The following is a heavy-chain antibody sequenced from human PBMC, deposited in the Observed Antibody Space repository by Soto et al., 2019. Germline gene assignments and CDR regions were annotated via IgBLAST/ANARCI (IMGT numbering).Heavy chain of an antibody. D-gene: IGHD3-22*01. CDR1: GYTFTSYY. CDR2: INPSGGST. V-gene: IGHV1-46*01. CDR3: ARGSPNYYDSSGNRRPRRPTLPVLVGMDV. Sequence: GASVKVSCKASGYTFTSYYMHWVRQAPGQGLEWMGIINPSGGSTSYAQKFQGRVTMARDTSTSTVYMELSSLRSEDTAVYYCARGSPNYYDSSGNRRPRRPTLPVLVGMDVWGQGTTVTVSS. J-gene: IGHJ6*02.